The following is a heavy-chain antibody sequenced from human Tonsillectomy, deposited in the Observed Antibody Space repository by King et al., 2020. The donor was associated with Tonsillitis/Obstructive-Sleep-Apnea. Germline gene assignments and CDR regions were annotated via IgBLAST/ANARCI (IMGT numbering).Heavy chain of an antibody. CDR1: GYTFTGHY. CDR2: INPKSGGT. V-gene: IGHV1-2*02. J-gene: IGHJ6*02. D-gene: IGHD1-14*01. Sequence: VQLVESGAEVKKPGASVKVSCKAPGYTFTGHYMHWVRQAPGQRLEWMGWINPKSGGTKYAQKFQGRVTMTRDTSISTAYMELSRLRSDDTAVYYCAGPNPSDIYYYYNGMDVWGQGTTVTVSS. CDR3: AGPNPSDIYYYYNGMDV.